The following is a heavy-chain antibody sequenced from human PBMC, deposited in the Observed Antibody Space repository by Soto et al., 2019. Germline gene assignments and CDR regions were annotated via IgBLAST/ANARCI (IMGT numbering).Heavy chain of an antibody. J-gene: IGHJ4*02. CDR3: ARDNYGGDY. D-gene: IGHD4-17*01. Sequence: QVQLVESGGGVVQPGRSLRLSCAASGFTFSNYAMHWVRQAPGKGLEWVAVISYAGSNKYYADSVKGRFTISRDNSKNTLYLQMDNLRAEVTAVYYCARDNYGGDYWGQGTLVTVSS. V-gene: IGHV3-30-3*01. CDR2: ISYAGSNK. CDR1: GFTFSNYA.